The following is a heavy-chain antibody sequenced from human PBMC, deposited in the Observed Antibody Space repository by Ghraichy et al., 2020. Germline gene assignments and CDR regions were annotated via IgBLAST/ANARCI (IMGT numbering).Heavy chain of an antibody. Sequence: SETLSLTCTVSGGSISSSSYYWGWIRQPPGKGLEWIGSIYYSGSTYYNPSLKSRVTISVDTSKNQFSLKLSSVTAADTAVYYCARRPWAGELSLQIDYWGQGTLVTVSS. V-gene: IGHV4-39*01. CDR3: ARRPWAGELSLQIDY. J-gene: IGHJ4*02. CDR2: IYYSGST. D-gene: IGHD3-16*02. CDR1: GGSISSSSYY.